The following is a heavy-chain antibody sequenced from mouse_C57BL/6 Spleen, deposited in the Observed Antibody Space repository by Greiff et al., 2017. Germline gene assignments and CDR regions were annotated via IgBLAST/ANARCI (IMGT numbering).Heavy chain of an antibody. CDR3: ARESPFITTVVAPFDY. D-gene: IGHD1-1*01. Sequence: EVMLVESGGGLVKPGGSLKLSCAASGFTFSSYAMSWVRQTPEKRLEWVATISDGGSYTYYPDNVKGRFTISRDNAKNNLYLQMSHLKSEDTAMYYCARESPFITTVVAPFDYWGQGTTLTVSS. V-gene: IGHV5-4*01. J-gene: IGHJ2*01. CDR1: GFTFSSYA. CDR2: ISDGGSYT.